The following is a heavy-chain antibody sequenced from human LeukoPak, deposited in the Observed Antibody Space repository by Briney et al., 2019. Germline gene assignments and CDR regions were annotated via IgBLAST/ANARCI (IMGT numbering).Heavy chain of an antibody. Sequence: GGSLSLYCTASGFTVSNDATSWVRQAPGKGLEWVSTISGSGGVTYYADSVKGRFTISSDNSKNTLYLQMNSLRAEGTAVYYVATDHRGFGDLDYWGQGTLVTVSS. J-gene: IGHJ4*02. CDR1: GFTVSNDA. V-gene: IGHV3-23*01. D-gene: IGHD3-10*01. CDR2: ISGSGGVT. CDR3: ATDHRGFGDLDY.